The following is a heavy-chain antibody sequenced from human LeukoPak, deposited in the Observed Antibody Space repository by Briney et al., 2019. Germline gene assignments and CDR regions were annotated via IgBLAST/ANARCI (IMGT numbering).Heavy chain of an antibody. V-gene: IGHV3-21*01. CDR1: GFTFSSYS. Sequence: PGGSLRLSCAASGFTFSSYSMNWVRQAPGKGLEWVSSISSSSSYIYSADSVKGRFTISRDNAKNSLYLQMNSLRAEDTAVYYCARVQRYCSGGSCYDYYYYGMDVWGKGTTVTVSS. CDR3: ARVQRYCSGGSCYDYYYYGMDV. D-gene: IGHD2-15*01. CDR2: ISSSSSYI. J-gene: IGHJ6*04.